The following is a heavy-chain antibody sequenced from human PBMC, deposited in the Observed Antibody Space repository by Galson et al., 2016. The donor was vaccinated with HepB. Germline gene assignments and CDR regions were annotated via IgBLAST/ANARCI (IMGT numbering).Heavy chain of an antibody. CDR3: ARDRQWLRESSHY. V-gene: IGHV1-18*01. D-gene: IGHD3-10*01. J-gene: IGHJ4*02. Sequence: GNTNYARKFQDRVTLTTDTSTNTVYMELRSLTSDDTAVYYCARDRQWLRESSHYWGQGTLVTVSS. CDR2: GNT.